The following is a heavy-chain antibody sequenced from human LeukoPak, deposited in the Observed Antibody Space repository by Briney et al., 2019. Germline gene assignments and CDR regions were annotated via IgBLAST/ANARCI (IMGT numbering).Heavy chain of an antibody. Sequence: SETLSLTCTVSGGSISSYYWSWIRQPPGKGLEWIGYIYYSGSTNYNPSLKSRVTISVDTSKNQFSLKLSSVTAADTAVYYCAMVYCSGGSCHSDYRGQGTLVIV. CDR2: IYYSGST. D-gene: IGHD2-15*01. V-gene: IGHV4-59*01. CDR3: AMVYCSGGSCHSDY. J-gene: IGHJ4*02. CDR1: GGSISSYY.